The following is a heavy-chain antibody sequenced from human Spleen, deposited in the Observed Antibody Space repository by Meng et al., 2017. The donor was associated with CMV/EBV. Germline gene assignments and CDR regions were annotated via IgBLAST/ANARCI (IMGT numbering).Heavy chain of an antibody. D-gene: IGHD3-16*02. CDR3: ARGSGYDYVWGSYRWGY. V-gene: IGHV3-7*01. J-gene: IGHJ4*02. Sequence: FTVSSYWMSWLRPAPGKGLEWVANITQDGSEKSYVDSVKGRFTISRDNAKNSLYLQMNSLRAEDTAVYYCARGSGYDYVWGSYRWGYWGQGTLVTVSS. CDR2: ITQDGSEK. CDR1: FTVSSYW.